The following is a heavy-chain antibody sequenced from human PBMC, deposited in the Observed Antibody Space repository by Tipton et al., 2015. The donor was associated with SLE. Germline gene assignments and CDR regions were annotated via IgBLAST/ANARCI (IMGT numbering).Heavy chain of an antibody. D-gene: IGHD7-27*01. CDR3: AKSWGWGSED. J-gene: IGHJ4*02. CDR1: RFIFSTYG. Sequence: SLRLSCAASRFIFSTYGMTWVRPAPGKGLEWVSSISDSGDNTYYADSVKGRFTISRDNSKNTLYLQMNSLRAEDTAVYYCAKSWGWGSEDWGQGTLVTVSS. CDR2: ISDSGDNT. V-gene: IGHV3-23*01.